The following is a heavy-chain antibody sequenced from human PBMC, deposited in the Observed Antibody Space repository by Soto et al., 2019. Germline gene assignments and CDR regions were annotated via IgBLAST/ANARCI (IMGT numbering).Heavy chain of an antibody. J-gene: IGHJ3*02. CDR2: IRSKAYGGTT. V-gene: IGHV3-49*03. D-gene: IGHD3-3*01. CDR1: GFTFGDYA. CDR3: TRGDFELRFLEWLSQMGHAFDI. Sequence: GGSLRLSCTASGFTFGDYAMSWFRQAPGKGLEWVGFIRSKAYGGTTEYAASVKGRFTISRDDSKSIAYLQMNSLKTEDTAVYYCTRGDFELRFLEWLSQMGHAFDIWGQGTMVTVSS.